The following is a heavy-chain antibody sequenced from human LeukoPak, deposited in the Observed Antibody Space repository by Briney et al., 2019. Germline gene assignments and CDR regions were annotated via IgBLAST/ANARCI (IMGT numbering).Heavy chain of an antibody. CDR3: VRGVSISSSWYNDI. Sequence: PGGSLRLSCAASGFTFSDYYMSWLRQAPGKGLGWVSYISRGGSTTYYVDSVKGRFTISRDNAKNSLYLQMNSLRAEDTAVYHCVRGVSISSSWYNDIWGQGTMVIVSS. CDR1: GFTFSDYY. V-gene: IGHV3-11*01. CDR2: ISRGGSTT. J-gene: IGHJ3*02. D-gene: IGHD6-13*01.